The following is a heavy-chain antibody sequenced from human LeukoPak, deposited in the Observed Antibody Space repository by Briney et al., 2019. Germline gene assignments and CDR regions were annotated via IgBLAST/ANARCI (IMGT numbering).Heavy chain of an antibody. CDR1: GGSISSYY. D-gene: IGHD5-18*01. J-gene: IGHJ3*02. CDR3: ARRGYSYGTGAFDI. CDR2: IYYSGST. V-gene: IGHV4-59*08. Sequence: SETLSLTCTVSGGSISSYYWSWIRQHPGKGLEWIGYIYYSGSTNYNPSLKSRVTISVDTSKNQFSLKLSSVTAADTAVYYCARRGYSYGTGAFDIWGQGTMVTVSS.